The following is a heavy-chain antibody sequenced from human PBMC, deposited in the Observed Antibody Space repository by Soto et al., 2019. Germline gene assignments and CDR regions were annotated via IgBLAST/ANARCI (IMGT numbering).Heavy chain of an antibody. CDR3: ARDKGGRVATIPLNYMDV. CDR1: GFTFSSYG. V-gene: IGHV3-33*01. D-gene: IGHD5-12*01. Sequence: QVQLVESGGGVVQPGRSLRLSCAASGFTFSSYGMHWVHQAPGKGLEWVAVIWYDGSNKYYADSVKGRFTISRDNSKNTLYLQMNSLRAEDTAVYYCARDKGGRVATIPLNYMDVWGKGTTVTVSS. CDR2: IWYDGSNK. J-gene: IGHJ6*03.